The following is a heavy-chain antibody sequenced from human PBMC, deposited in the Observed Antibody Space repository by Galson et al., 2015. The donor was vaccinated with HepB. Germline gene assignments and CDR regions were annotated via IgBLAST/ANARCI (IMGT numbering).Heavy chain of an antibody. CDR1: GYTFTSYA. V-gene: IGHV1-3*01. CDR3: ARERGTVTSWFDP. Sequence: SVKVSCKASGYTFTSYAMHWVRQAPGRRLEWMGWINAGNGNTKYSQKFQGRVTITRDTSASTAYMELSSLRSEDTAVYYCARERGTVTSWFDPWGQGTLVTVSS. CDR2: INAGNGNT. J-gene: IGHJ5*02. D-gene: IGHD4-17*01.